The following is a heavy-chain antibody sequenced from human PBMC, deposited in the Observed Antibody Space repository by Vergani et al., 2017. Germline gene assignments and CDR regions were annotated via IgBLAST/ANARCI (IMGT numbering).Heavy chain of an antibody. CDR2: ISWDGGST. D-gene: IGHD2-2*01. J-gene: IGHJ6*02. CDR1: GFTFDDYA. Sequence: EVQLVESGGVVVQPGGSLRLSCAASGFTFDDYAMHWVRQAPGKGLEWVSLISWDGGSTYYADSVKGRFTISRDNSKNSLYLQMNSLRAEDTALYYCAKDRADIVVVPAAMGWGYDYYYGMDVWGQGTTVTVSS. V-gene: IGHV3-43D*04. CDR3: AKDRADIVVVPAAMGWGYDYYYGMDV.